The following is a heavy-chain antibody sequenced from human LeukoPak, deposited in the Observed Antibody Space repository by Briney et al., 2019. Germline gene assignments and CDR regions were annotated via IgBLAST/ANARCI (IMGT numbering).Heavy chain of an antibody. CDR3: ARDGSGDLASYANWFDP. CDR1: GFTFDDYG. Sequence: GGSLRLSCAASGFTFDDYGMSWVRQAPGEGLEWLSYINSGGDDIYYADSVKGRFTISRDNAKNSLYLQMNSLRVEDTAVYYCARDGSGDLASYANWFDPWSQGTLVTVSS. D-gene: IGHD3-10*01. V-gene: IGHV3-48*01. J-gene: IGHJ5*02. CDR2: INSGGDDI.